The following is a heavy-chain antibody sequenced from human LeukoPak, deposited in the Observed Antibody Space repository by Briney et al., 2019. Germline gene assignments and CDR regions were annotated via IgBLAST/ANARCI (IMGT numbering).Heavy chain of an antibody. D-gene: IGHD4-17*01. V-gene: IGHV1-46*01. CDR1: GYTFTSYY. Sequence: ASVKVSCKASGYTFTSYYMHWVRQAPGQGLEWMGIVNPSGGSTSYAQKFQGRVTMTRDTSTSTVYMELSSLRSEDTAVYYCARDRSGDYPDYWGQGTLVTVSS. CDR2: VNPSGGST. J-gene: IGHJ4*02. CDR3: ARDRSGDYPDY.